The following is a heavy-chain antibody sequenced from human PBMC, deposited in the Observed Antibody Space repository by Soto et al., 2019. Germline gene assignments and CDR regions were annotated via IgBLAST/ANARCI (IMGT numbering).Heavy chain of an antibody. CDR3: ARDEREAPGIDV. Sequence: QVQLEESGPGLVKPSETLSLTCTVSGGSISSHYWSWVRQAPGKGLEWIGCIYYRGNNFYNHSLKSRGTRSVDTSNNQFSLKLDSVTPADTAVYYCARDEREAPGIDVWGQGTEVTVSS. CDR1: GGSISSHY. J-gene: IGHJ6*02. CDR2: IYYRGNN. V-gene: IGHV4-59*11.